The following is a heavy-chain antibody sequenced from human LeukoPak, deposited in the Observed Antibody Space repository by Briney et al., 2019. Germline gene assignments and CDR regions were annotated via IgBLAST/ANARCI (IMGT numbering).Heavy chain of an antibody. CDR3: TRGPTQQWLYYGMDV. J-gene: IGHJ6*02. CDR1: GFTFGDHA. Sequence: GGSLRLSCTASGFTFGDHAMSWVRQAPGKGLEWVGFIRSKTYGGTTEYAASVKGRFTILRDDSKSIAYLQMNSLKTEDTAVYYCTRGPTQQWLYYGMDVWGQGTTVTVSS. D-gene: IGHD5-18*01. CDR2: IRSKTYGGTT. V-gene: IGHV3-49*04.